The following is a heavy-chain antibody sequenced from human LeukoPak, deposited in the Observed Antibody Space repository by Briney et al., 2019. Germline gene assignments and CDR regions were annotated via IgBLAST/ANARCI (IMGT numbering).Heavy chain of an antibody. CDR3: ARGQRTYNWNYDY. CDR1: GYSISSGYY. J-gene: IGHJ4*02. CDR2: IYHSGST. V-gene: IGHV4-38-2*01. Sequence: SETLSLTCAVSGYSISSGYYWGWIRQPPGKGLEWIGSIYHSGSTYYNPSLKSRVTISVDTSKNQFSLKLSSVTAADTAVYYCARGQRTYNWNYDYWGQGTLVTVSS. D-gene: IGHD1-7*01.